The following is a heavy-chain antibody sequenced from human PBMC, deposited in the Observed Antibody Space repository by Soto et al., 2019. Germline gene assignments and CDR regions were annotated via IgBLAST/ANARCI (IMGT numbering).Heavy chain of an antibody. J-gene: IGHJ4*02. V-gene: IGHV3-21*01. D-gene: IGHD4-17*01. Sequence: EVQLVESGGGLVKPGGSLSLSCAASGFTFSSYSMNWVRQAPGKGLEWVSSISSSSSYIYYADSVKGRFTISRDNAKNSLYLQMNSLRAEDTAVYYCARARGGYGTLDYWGQGTLVTVSS. CDR3: ARARGGYGTLDY. CDR2: ISSSSSYI. CDR1: GFTFSSYS.